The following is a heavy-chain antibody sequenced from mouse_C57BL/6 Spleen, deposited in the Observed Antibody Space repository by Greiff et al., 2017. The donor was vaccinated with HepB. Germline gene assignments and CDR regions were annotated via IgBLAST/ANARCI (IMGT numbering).Heavy chain of an antibody. V-gene: IGHV1-66*01. J-gene: IGHJ2*01. CDR1: GYSFTSYY. CDR3: ARDDSNYLY. D-gene: IGHD2-5*01. Sequence: SGPELVKPGASVKISCKASGYSFTSYYIHWVKQRPGQGLEWIGWIYPGSGNTKYNEKFKGKATLTADTSSSTAYRQLSSLTSEDSAVYYCARDDSNYLYWGQGTTLTVSS. CDR2: IYPGSGNT.